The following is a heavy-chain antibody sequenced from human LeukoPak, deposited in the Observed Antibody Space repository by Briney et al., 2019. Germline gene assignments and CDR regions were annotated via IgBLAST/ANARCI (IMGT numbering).Heavy chain of an antibody. Sequence: SETLSLTCAVYGGSFSGYYWSWIRQPPGKGLEWIGEINHSGSTNYNPSLKSRVTISVDTSKNQFSLKLSSVTAADTAVYYCASGYDWGYFDYWGQGTLVTVSS. CDR3: ASGYDWGYFDY. CDR2: INHSGST. CDR1: GGSFSGYY. J-gene: IGHJ4*02. D-gene: IGHD3-16*01. V-gene: IGHV4-34*01.